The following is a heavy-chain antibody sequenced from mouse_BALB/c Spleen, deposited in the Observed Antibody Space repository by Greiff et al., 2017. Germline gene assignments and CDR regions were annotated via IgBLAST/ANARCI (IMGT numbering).Heavy chain of an antibody. CDR3: ARDGSSYDWFAY. CDR2: IYPGGGDT. J-gene: IGHJ3*01. V-gene: IGHV1-80*01. Sequence: QVQLQQSGAELVRPGSSVKISCKASGYAFSSYWMNWVKQRPGQGLEWIGQIYPGGGDTNYNGKFKGKATLTADKSSSTAYMQLSSLTSEDSAVYFCARDGSSYDWFAYWGQGTLVTVSA. D-gene: IGHD1-1*01. CDR1: GYAFSSYW.